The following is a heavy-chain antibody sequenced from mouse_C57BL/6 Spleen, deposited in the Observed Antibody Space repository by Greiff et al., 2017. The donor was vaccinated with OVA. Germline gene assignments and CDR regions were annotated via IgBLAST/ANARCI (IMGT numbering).Heavy chain of an antibody. CDR1: GYTFTDYE. Sequence: VKLVESGAELVRPGASVTLSCKASGYTFTDYEMHWVKQTPVHGLEWIGAIDPETGGTAYNQKFKGKAILTADKSSSTAYMELRSLTSEDSAVYYCTRSRSRGVYAMDYWGQGTSVTVSS. CDR2: IDPETGGT. D-gene: IGHD1-1*01. V-gene: IGHV1-15*01. J-gene: IGHJ4*01. CDR3: TRSRSRGVYAMDY.